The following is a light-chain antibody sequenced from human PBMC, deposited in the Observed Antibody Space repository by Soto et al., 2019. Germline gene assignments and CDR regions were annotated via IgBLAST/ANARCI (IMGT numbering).Light chain of an antibody. Sequence: EIVMTQSPATLSVSPVERATLSCRASQSVSSNLAWYQQKPGQAPRLLIYGASTRATGIPARFSGSGSGTEFTLTISSLQSEDFAVYYCQQYNNWPREFGQGTKVDIK. CDR2: GAS. CDR1: QSVSSN. CDR3: QQYNNWPRE. J-gene: IGKJ1*01. V-gene: IGKV3-15*01.